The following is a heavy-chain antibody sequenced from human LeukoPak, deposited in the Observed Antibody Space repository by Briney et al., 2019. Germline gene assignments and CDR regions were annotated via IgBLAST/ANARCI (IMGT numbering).Heavy chain of an antibody. CDR1: GFTVSSNY. CDR2: IFSGGTT. CDR3: ARGVLGYSYGFDY. V-gene: IGHV3-53*04. J-gene: IGHJ4*02. Sequence: RAGGSLRLSCAASGFTVSSNYMSWVRQAPGKGLEWVSVIFSGGTTYYADSVKGRFTISRHNSENTLCLQMNSLRGEDTAVYYCARGVLGYSYGFDYWGQGTLVTVSS. D-gene: IGHD5-18*01.